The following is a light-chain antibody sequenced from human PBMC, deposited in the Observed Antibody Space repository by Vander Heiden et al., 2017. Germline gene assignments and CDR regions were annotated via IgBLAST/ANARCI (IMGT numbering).Light chain of an antibody. CDR2: CAS. CDR3: QQYYSIPYT. J-gene: IGKJ2*01. Sequence: DIVMTQSPDSLAVSLGERATINCKSSQSVLYSSNNKNYLAWYQQKPGQPPKLLIYCASTRESGVPDRFSGSGSGTDFTLTISSLQAEDVAVYYCQQYYSIPYTFGQGTKLEI. V-gene: IGKV4-1*01. CDR1: QSVLYSSNNKNY.